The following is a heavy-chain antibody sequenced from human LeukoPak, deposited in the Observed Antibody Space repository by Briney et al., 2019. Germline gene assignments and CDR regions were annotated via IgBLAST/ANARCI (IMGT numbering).Heavy chain of an antibody. CDR1: GFTVSSNY. Sequence: PGGSLRLSCAASGFTVSSNYMSWVRQAPGKGLEWVSVIFSGGTTYYADSVKRRFTISRDSSKNTLYLQMNSLRAEDTAVYYCAREGNYYDMDVWGQGTTVIVSS. CDR2: IFSGGTT. V-gene: IGHV3-53*01. J-gene: IGHJ6*02. CDR3: AREGNYYDMDV.